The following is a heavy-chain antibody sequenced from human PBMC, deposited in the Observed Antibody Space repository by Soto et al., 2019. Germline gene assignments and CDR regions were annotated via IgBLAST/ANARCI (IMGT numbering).Heavy chain of an antibody. CDR3: AMVDVYVTPSPQDV. J-gene: IGHJ6*02. CDR2: INTYNGNT. Sequence: QVQLVQSGAEVKNPGASVKVSCKASGYTFTRYGIGWARQAPGQGLEWMGWINTYNGNTNYAQNGQGRVNLTTDTSTSTAYMEVWSLRSNDTAIYYCAMVDVYVTPSPQDVWGQGTTVIVSS. CDR1: GYTFTRYG. D-gene: IGHD3-16*01. V-gene: IGHV1-18*01.